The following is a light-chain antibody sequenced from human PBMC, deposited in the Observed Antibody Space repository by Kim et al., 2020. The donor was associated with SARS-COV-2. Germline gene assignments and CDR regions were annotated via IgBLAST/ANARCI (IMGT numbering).Light chain of an antibody. CDR2: QDS. V-gene: IGLV3-1*01. Sequence: VSPGQTASITCSGDEWGDKYVCWYQQKPGQSPVVVIYQDSKRPSGIPERFSGSNSGNTATLTISGTQALDEADYYCQAWDTSSVIFGGGTQLTVL. CDR1: EWGDKY. J-gene: IGLJ2*01. CDR3: QAWDTSSVI.